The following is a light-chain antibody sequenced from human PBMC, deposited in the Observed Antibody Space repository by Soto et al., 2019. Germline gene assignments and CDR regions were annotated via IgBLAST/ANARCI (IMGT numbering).Light chain of an antibody. J-gene: IGLJ2*01. Sequence: QLVLTQPASVSGSPGQSITISCTGTSSDVGSYNLVSWYQQHPGKAPKLMIYEGNKRPSGASNRFSGSKSGNTASLTISGLQAKDEADYYCCSYAGSSTFEIFGGGTKVTVL. CDR3: CSYAGSSTFEI. CDR1: SSDVGSYNL. CDR2: EGN. V-gene: IGLV2-23*03.